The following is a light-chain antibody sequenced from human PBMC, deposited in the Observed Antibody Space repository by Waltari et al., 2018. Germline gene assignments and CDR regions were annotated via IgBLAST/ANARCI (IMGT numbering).Light chain of an antibody. CDR3: QAYDNSLSAVV. J-gene: IGLJ2*01. CDR1: TSNIGAGSD. Sequence: QSVLTQPPSVSGAPGQRVTISCSGTTSNIGAGSDVHWYQQVPGTAPKFLIYGNTNRPSGVPDRFAGSKSGTSASLAITVLQAEVEAHYYCQAYDNSLSAVVFGGGTQLTVL. V-gene: IGLV1-40*01. CDR2: GNT.